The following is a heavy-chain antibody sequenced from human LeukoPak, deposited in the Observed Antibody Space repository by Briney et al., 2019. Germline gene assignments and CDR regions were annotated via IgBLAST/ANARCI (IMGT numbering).Heavy chain of an antibody. Sequence: GGSLRPSCAASGFTFDDYGMSWVRQAPGKGLEWVSGINWNGGSTGYADSVKGRFTISRDNAKNSLYLQMNSLRAEDTALYYCARDISLRLGELSFGDDAFDIWGQGTMVTVSS. CDR1: GFTFDDYG. CDR2: INWNGGST. CDR3: ARDISLRLGELSFGDDAFDI. J-gene: IGHJ3*02. V-gene: IGHV3-20*04. D-gene: IGHD3-16*02.